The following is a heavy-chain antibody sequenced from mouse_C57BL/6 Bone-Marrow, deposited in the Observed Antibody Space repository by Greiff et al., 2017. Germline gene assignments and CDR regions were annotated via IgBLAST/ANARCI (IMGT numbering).Heavy chain of an antibody. CDR1: GYAFTNYL. J-gene: IGHJ2*01. CDR2: INPGRGGT. D-gene: IGHD1-1*01. V-gene: IGHV1-54*01. Sequence: QVQLQQSGAELVRPGTSVKVSCKASGYAFTNYLIEWVKQRPGQGLEWIGVINPGRGGTNYNEKFKGKATLTADKSSSTAYMQLSSLTSEDSAVYFCARGYYGSSPDYWGQGTTLTVSS. CDR3: ARGYYGSSPDY.